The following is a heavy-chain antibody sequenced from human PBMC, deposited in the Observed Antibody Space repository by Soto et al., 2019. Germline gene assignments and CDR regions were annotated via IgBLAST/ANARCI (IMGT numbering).Heavy chain of an antibody. Sequence: QVQLVESGGGVVQPGRSLRLSCAASGFTFRSYGMHWVRQAPGKGLEWVAVISSDGSNKYYADSVKGRFTISRDNSKHSLYLQRNSLRAEDTAVYYCGASYYYDSGGHYAVVKPLDYWGQGTLVTVSS. V-gene: IGHV3-30*03. CDR3: GASYYYDSGGHYAVVKPLDY. D-gene: IGHD3-22*01. CDR1: GFTFRSYG. J-gene: IGHJ4*02. CDR2: ISSDGSNK.